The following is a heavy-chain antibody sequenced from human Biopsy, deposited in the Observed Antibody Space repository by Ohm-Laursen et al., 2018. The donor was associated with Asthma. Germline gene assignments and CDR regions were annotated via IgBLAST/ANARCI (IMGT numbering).Heavy chain of an antibody. CDR1: GFTFSSFA. CDR3: ARSIYDFWSGYYGMDV. CDR2: ITRSAGRT. J-gene: IGHJ6*02. D-gene: IGHD3-3*01. V-gene: IGHV3-23*01. Sequence: SLRLSCAASGFTFSSFAMSWVRQAPGKGLEWVSAITRSAGRTDYADSVKGRFTISRDNSKNTLYLQMNSLSAEDTAVYYCARSIYDFWSGYYGMDVWGQGTTVTVSS.